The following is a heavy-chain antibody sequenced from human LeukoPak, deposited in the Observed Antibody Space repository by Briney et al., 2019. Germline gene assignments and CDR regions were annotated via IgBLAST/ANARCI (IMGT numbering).Heavy chain of an antibody. J-gene: IGHJ6*02. D-gene: IGHD3-9*01. CDR3: TRDPMDYDVSTGLHHYYMDV. CDR2: INGDGRNI. Sequence: GGSLRLSCVASGFTFSSYWMHWVRQDPRKGLVWVSRINGDGRNINYADSVRGRFTISRDNAKNTLYLQMNTLRVEDTAVYYCTRDPMDYDVSTGLHHYYMDVWGQGTTVTVSS. CDR1: GFTFSSYW. V-gene: IGHV3-74*01.